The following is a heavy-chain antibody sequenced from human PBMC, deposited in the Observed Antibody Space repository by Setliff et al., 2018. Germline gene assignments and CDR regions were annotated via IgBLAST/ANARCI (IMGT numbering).Heavy chain of an antibody. Sequence: GSLRLSCAASGFTFSSYWMSWVRQAPGKGLEWVANINQDGSEKYYVDSVKGRFTISRDNAKNSLYLQMNSLRADDTAVYYCAREVVGARPYYYYMDVWGKGTTVTVSS. CDR1: GFTFSSYW. V-gene: IGHV3-7*01. J-gene: IGHJ6*03. CDR3: AREVVGARPYYYYMDV. CDR2: INQDGSEK. D-gene: IGHD2-15*01.